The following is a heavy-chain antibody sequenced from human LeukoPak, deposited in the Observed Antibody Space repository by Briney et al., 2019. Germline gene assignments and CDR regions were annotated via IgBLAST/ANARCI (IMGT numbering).Heavy chain of an antibody. D-gene: IGHD4-17*01. J-gene: IGHJ4*02. CDR1: GFTFSSYG. CDR3: AKSTTVTQRGYFDY. V-gene: IGHV3-30*18. CDR2: ISYDGSNK. Sequence: PGRSLRLSCAASGFTFSSYGMHWVRHAPAKGLEWVAIISYDGSNKYYADSVKGRFTISRDNSKNTLYLQMNSLRAEDTAVYYCAKSTTVTQRGYFDYWGQGTLDTVSS.